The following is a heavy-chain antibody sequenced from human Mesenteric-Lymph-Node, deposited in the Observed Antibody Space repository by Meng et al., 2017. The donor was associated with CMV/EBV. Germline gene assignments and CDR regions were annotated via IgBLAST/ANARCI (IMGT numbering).Heavy chain of an antibody. Sequence: GESLKISCAASGFTFSSYAMSWVRQAPGKGLEWVSGITGSGGSTNYADSVKGRFTISRDNSKNTLYLQMNSLRAEDTAVYYCAKGVFYYYYYYGMDVWGQGTTVTVSS. CDR3: AKGVFYYYYYYGMDV. CDR2: ITGSGGST. CDR1: GFTFSSYA. D-gene: IGHD3-3*01. J-gene: IGHJ6*02. V-gene: IGHV3-23*01.